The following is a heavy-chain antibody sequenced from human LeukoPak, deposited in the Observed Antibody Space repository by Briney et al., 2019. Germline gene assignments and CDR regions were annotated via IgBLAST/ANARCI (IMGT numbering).Heavy chain of an antibody. CDR1: GFSFTSYW. CDR3: ARRELGILYYFDY. Sequence: GESLKISCKGSGFSFTSYWIGWVRQMPGKGLEWMGIIYPSDSDTTYSPSFQGQVTISADKSISTAYLQWSSLKASDTAIYYCARRELGILYYFDYWGQGTLVTVSS. V-gene: IGHV5-51*01. J-gene: IGHJ4*02. CDR2: IYPSDSDT. D-gene: IGHD7-27*01.